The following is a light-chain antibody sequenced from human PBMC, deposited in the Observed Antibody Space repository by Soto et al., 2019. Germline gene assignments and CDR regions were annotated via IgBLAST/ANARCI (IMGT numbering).Light chain of an antibody. Sequence: DIQLTQSPSFLSASVGDRVTITCRASQGISSSLAWYQQKPGKAPKLLIYAASTLQSGVPSRFSGSASGTEFTLTISRLQPEDFATYCCQQLNSYPQTFGGGTKVELK. CDR3: QQLNSYPQT. CDR2: AAS. CDR1: QGISSS. J-gene: IGKJ4*01. V-gene: IGKV1-9*01.